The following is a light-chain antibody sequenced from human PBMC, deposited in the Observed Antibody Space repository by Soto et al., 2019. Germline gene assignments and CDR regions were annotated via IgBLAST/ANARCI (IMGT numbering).Light chain of an antibody. CDR1: QNIDNH. V-gene: IGKV1-39*01. CDR3: QQSSSSPPIT. CDR2: AAS. Sequence: DIQLTQSPSSLSASLGDSVSISCRASQNIDNHLNWYRQRSGEAPEVLIYAASALRDGVSSRVSGRGYGTESTLTIKNLLPEDFATYYCQQSSSSPPITFGQGTRLDI. J-gene: IGKJ5*01.